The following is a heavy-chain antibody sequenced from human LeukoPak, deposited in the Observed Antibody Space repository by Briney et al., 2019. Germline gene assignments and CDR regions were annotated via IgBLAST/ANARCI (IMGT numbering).Heavy chain of an antibody. CDR1: GFTFSGYT. V-gene: IGHV3-23*01. J-gene: IGHJ3*02. CDR3: AKDRSIAARPPAAFDI. D-gene: IGHD6-6*01. CDR2: ISGSGITT. Sequence: GGSLRLSCAASGFTFSGYTMNWVRQAPGKGPEWVSSISGSGITTNYADSVKGRFTISRDNSKNTLYLQMNSLRAEDTAVYYCAKDRSIAARPPAAFDIWGQGTMVTVSS.